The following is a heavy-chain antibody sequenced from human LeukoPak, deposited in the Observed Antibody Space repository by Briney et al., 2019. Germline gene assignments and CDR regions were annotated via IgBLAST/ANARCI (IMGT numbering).Heavy chain of an antibody. J-gene: IGHJ4*02. CDR3: ARAPGAALD. CDR1: GGSFSGYY. CDR2: INHSGST. V-gene: IGHV4-34*01. Sequence: SSETLSLTCAVYGGSFSGYYWSWIRQPPGKGLEWIGEINHSGSTNYNPSLKCRVPVSLDTSKNQFSLKLSSVTAADTAVYYCARAPGAALDWGQGTLVTVSS. D-gene: IGHD2-15*01.